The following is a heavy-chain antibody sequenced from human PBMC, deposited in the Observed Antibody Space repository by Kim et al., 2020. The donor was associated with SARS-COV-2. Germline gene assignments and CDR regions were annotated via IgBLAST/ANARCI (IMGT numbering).Heavy chain of an antibody. CDR2: ISYNSDTI. Sequence: GGSLRLSCAASGFTFDDYAMHWVRQAPGKGLEWVSSISYNSDTIAYAASVKGRFTISRDNAQNSLSLQMNSLRPEDTALYYCAKADGSGIGLALDYWGQGTLVTVSS. CDR1: GFTFDDYA. D-gene: IGHD3-10*01. V-gene: IGHV3-9*01. J-gene: IGHJ4*02. CDR3: AKADGSGIGLALDY.